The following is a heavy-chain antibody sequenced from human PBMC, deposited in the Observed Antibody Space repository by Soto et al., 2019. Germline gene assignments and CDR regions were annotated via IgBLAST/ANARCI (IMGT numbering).Heavy chain of an antibody. CDR2: VYYSGGP. V-gene: IGHV4-59*01. CDR1: GGSISSYY. CDR3: ARGSVVQYWYFDL. J-gene: IGHJ2*01. D-gene: IGHD2-15*01. Sequence: QVQLQESGPGLVKPSETLFLTCTVSGGSISSYYWSWIRQPPGKGLEWIGYVYYSGGPNYNPSLNSRVTISLDTSKNQFSLKLVSVTAADTAVYYCARGSVVQYWYFDLWGRGTLVTVSS.